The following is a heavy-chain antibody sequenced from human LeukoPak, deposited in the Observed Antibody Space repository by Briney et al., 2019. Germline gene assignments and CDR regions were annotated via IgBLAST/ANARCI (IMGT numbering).Heavy chain of an antibody. Sequence: GGSLRLSCAASGLTFSSYGMHWVRQAPGKGLEWVAFIRYDGSNKYYADSVKGRFTISRDNSKNTLYLQMNSLRAEDTAVYYCAKGPVSGSAFSHYWGQGTLVTVSS. J-gene: IGHJ4*02. V-gene: IGHV3-30*02. CDR3: AKGPVSGSAFSHY. CDR2: IRYDGSNK. CDR1: GLTFSSYG. D-gene: IGHD1-26*01.